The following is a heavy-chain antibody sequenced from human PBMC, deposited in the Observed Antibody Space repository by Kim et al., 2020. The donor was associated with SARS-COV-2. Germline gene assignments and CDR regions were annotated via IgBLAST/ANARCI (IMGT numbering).Heavy chain of an antibody. D-gene: IGHD6-13*01. J-gene: IGHJ6*02. CDR3: AKPRGSSSWYDYYFYYGMDV. Sequence: RFTISRDNSKNTLYLQMNSLRAEDTAVYYCAKPRGSSSWYDYYFYYGMDVWGQGTTVTVSS. V-gene: IGHV3-23*01.